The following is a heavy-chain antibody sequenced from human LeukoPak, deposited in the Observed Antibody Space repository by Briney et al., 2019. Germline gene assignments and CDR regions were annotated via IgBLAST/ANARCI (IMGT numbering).Heavy chain of an antibody. Sequence: GGYLRLSCAASGFTFSTYLMGWVRQAPGKGLEWVASISQDGGDKYYVDSVKGRFTISRDNAKNSLYLQMNSLRAEDTALYYCARGGILFLDWGQGTLVTVSS. D-gene: IGHD2/OR15-2a*01. CDR1: GFTFSTYL. CDR2: ISQDGGDK. CDR3: ARGGILFLD. J-gene: IGHJ4*02. V-gene: IGHV3-7*01.